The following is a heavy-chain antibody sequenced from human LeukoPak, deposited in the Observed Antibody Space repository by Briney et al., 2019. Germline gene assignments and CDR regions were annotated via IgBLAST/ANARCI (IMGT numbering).Heavy chain of an antibody. CDR1: GGSISSYY. J-gene: IGHJ4*02. CDR2: IYYSGST. V-gene: IGHV4-59*01. D-gene: IGHD5-18*01. Sequence: SETLSLTCTVSGGSISSYYWSWIRQPPGKGLEWIGYIYYSGSTNYNPSLKSRVTISVDTSKNQFSLKLSSVTAADTAVYCCARVYGGYSYGRIDYWGQGTLVTVSS. CDR3: ARVYGGYSYGRIDY.